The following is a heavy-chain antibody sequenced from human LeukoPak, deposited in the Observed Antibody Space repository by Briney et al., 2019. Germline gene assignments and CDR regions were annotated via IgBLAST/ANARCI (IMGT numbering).Heavy chain of an antibody. CDR3: ARGLMIGSYYFDY. Sequence: SRTLSLTCAVSGGSISSGGYSWSWIRQPPGKGLEWIGYIYHSGSTYYNPSLKSRVTISVDRSKNQFSLKLSSVTAADTAVYYCARGLMIGSYYFDYWGQGTLVTVSS. J-gene: IGHJ4*02. CDR2: IYHSGST. CDR1: GGSISSGGYS. D-gene: IGHD3-22*01. V-gene: IGHV4-30-2*01.